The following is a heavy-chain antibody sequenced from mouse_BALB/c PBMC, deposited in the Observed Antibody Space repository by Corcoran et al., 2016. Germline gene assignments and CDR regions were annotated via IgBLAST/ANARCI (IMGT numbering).Heavy chain of an antibody. CDR3: ARYGTATSYWYFDV. V-gene: IGHV1-81*01. CDR1: GYTFTDYV. J-gene: IGHJ1*01. Sequence: QVQLQQSGPELVKPGASVKMSCKASGYTFTDYVISWVKQITGQGLEWIGEIYPGSGSTYYNEKFKGKATLTADKSSNTAYMQLSSLTSEDSAVYFCARYGTATSYWYFDVWGAGTTVTVSS. CDR2: IYPGSGST. D-gene: IGHD1-2*01.